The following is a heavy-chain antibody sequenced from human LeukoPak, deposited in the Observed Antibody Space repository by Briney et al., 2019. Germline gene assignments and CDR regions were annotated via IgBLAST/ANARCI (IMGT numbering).Heavy chain of an antibody. CDR2: IYYSGST. CDR1: GGSISSYY. CDR3: ARVTGYVVEDYFDY. Sequence: SETLSLTCSVSGGSISSYYWSWIRQPPGKGLEWIGYIYYSGSTYYHPSLKSRVTISVDTSKNQFSLRLSSVTAADTDVYYCARVTGYVVEDYFDYWGQGTLVTVSS. V-gene: IGHV4-59*01. J-gene: IGHJ4*02. D-gene: IGHD2-15*01.